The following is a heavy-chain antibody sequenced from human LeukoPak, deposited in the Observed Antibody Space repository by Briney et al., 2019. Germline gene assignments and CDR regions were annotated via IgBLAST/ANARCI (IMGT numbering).Heavy chain of an antibody. J-gene: IGHJ4*02. CDR1: GYTFTGYY. CDR2: SDPNSGNP. CDR3: ARLGGSSTAAAGTAY. Sequence: ASVKVSCKASGYTFTGYYMHWVRQAPGQGLEWMGWSDPNSGNPYYAQKFQGRVTMTRDTSITTAYMELSRLRSDDTAVYYCARLGGSSTAAAGTAYWGQGTPVTVSP. V-gene: IGHV1-2*02. D-gene: IGHD6-13*01.